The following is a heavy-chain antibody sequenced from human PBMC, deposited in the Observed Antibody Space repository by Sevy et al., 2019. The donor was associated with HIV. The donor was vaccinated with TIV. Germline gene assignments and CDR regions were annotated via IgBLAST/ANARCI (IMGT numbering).Heavy chain of an antibody. V-gene: IGHV3-11*04. CDR1: GFTFGDYY. Sequence: GGSLRLSCEASGFTFGDYYMSWIRQAPGKGLEWISYIDRSGSDLYYADSVKCRFTISRDNGKKSLYLQMRSLRTDDTAVYYCARDLGGVTNQCFYYYMDVWGKGTTVTVSS. D-gene: IGHD3-16*01. CDR2: IDRSGSDL. J-gene: IGHJ6*03. CDR3: ARDLGGVTNQCFYYYMDV.